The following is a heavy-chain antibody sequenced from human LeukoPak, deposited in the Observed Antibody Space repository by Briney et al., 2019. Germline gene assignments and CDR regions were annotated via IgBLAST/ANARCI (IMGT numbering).Heavy chain of an antibody. CDR3: ARDFCSDGSCYSYFHY. CDR1: GGSISAYY. J-gene: IGHJ4*02. Sequence: PSETLSLTCSVSGGSISAYYWSWLRQPPGKGLEWIGYIYSTGGTNYNPSLKSRVIISLDTPNNRFSLSLKSVTAADTAVYYCARDFCSDGSCYSYFHYWGQGTLVTVSS. D-gene: IGHD2-15*01. CDR2: IYSTGGT. V-gene: IGHV4-59*01.